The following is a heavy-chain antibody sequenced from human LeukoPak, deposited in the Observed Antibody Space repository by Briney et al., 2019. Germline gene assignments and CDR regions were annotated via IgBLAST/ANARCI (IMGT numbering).Heavy chain of an antibody. D-gene: IGHD3-10*01. V-gene: IGHV3-7*01. CDR2: IKQDGSEK. Sequence: PGGSLRLSCAASGFTFSSYWMSWVRQAPGKGLEWVANIKQDGSEKYYVDSVKGRFIISGDNAKNSLYLQMNSLRAEDTAVYYCAKGAFRDQVQGYYYMDVWGKGTTVTVSS. CDR3: AKGAFRDQVQGYYYMDV. CDR1: GFTFSSYW. J-gene: IGHJ6*03.